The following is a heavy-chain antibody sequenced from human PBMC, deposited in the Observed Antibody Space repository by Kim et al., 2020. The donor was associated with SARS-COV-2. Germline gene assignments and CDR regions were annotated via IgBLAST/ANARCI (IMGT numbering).Heavy chain of an antibody. J-gene: IGHJ5*02. Sequence: SRVTISVDTSKNQFSLKLSSVTAADTAVYYCARSYCSSTSCYSLFGWFDPWGQGTLVTVSS. D-gene: IGHD2-2*01. CDR3: ARSYCSSTSCYSLFGWFDP. V-gene: IGHV4-59*01.